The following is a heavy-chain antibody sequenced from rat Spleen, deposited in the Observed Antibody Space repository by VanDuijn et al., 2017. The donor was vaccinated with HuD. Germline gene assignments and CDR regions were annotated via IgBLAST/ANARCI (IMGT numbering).Heavy chain of an antibody. J-gene: IGHJ2*01. Sequence: EVQLVESDGGLVQPGRSLKLSCAASGFTFSDYYMAWVRQDSTKGLEWVASISPGGGNTYYPDSVKGRFTISRDNAKSILYLQMDSLRSEDTASYYCARHGYTRYYFDYWGQGVMVTVSS. CDR2: ISPGGGNT. CDR3: ARHGYTRYYFDY. D-gene: IGHD1-9*01. V-gene: IGHV5-25*01. CDR1: GFTFSDYY.